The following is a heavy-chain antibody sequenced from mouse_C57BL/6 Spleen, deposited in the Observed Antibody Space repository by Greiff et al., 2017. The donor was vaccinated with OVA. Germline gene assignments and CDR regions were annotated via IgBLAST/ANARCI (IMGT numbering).Heavy chain of an antibody. CDR2: ISDGGSYT. D-gene: IGHD1-1*01. CDR3: ARDYGSRYFDV. J-gene: IGHJ1*03. CDR1: GFTFSSYA. Sequence: EVQRVESGGGLVKPGGSLKLSCAASGFTFSSYAMSWVRQTPEKRLEWVATISDGGSYTYYPDNVKGRFTISRDNAKNNLYLQMSHLKSEDTAMYYCARDYGSRYFDVWGTGTTVTVSS. V-gene: IGHV5-4*01.